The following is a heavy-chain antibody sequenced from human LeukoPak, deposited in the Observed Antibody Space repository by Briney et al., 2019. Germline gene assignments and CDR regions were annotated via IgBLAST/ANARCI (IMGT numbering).Heavy chain of an antibody. V-gene: IGHV3-23*01. Sequence: GGSLRLSCATSGFTFTNYAMNWVRQAPGKGLEWVSAISGSGGSTYYADSVKGRFTISRDNSKNTLYLQMNSLRAEDTAVYYCAKDRSRNWNEPTVFDYWGQGTLVTVSS. CDR1: GFTFTNYA. CDR3: AKDRSRNWNEPTVFDY. J-gene: IGHJ4*02. CDR2: ISGSGGST. D-gene: IGHD1-20*01.